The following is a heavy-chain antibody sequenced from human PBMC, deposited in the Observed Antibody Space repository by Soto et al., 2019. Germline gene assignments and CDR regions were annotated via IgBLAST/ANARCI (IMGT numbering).Heavy chain of an antibody. CDR3: ARAPKVSGSSQTRPDF. D-gene: IGHD6-6*01. Sequence: SETLSLTCSIYSGSFSGYYWSWIRQPPGKGLEWIGEISQSGNTNYSPSLKSRVSISIDTSKKQFSLNLASVCAADTAVYYCARAPKVSGSSQTRPDFWGQGTLVTVSS. CDR1: SGSFSGYY. J-gene: IGHJ4*02. CDR2: ISQSGNT. V-gene: IGHV4-34*01.